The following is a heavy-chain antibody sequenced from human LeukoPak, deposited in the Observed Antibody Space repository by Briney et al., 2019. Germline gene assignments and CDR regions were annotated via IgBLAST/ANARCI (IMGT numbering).Heavy chain of an antibody. D-gene: IGHD3-9*01. J-gene: IGHJ4*02. Sequence: PSETLSLNCTVSGDSVSSYTYYWGWIRQPPGKGLEWIGNIYYSGSTYYNPSLRSRVTMSVDTSKNQFSLNMTSVTGADTGVYYCARLSKGRFFDYIFDFWGQGTLVTVSS. CDR2: IYYSGST. V-gene: IGHV4-39*01. CDR1: GDSVSSYTYY. CDR3: ARLSKGRFFDYIFDF.